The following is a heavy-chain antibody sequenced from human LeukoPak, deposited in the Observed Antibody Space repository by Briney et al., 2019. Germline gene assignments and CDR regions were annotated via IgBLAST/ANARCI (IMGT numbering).Heavy chain of an antibody. Sequence: SETLSLTCTVSGGSISSYYWSWIRQPPGKGLEWIGYIYYSGSTNYNPSLKSRVTISLDTSKNQFSLKLSSVTAADTAVYYCARITFVVEGYGMDVWGQGTTVTVSS. CDR2: IYYSGST. CDR1: GGSISSYY. J-gene: IGHJ6*02. CDR3: ARITFVVEGYGMDV. V-gene: IGHV4-59*01. D-gene: IGHD2-21*01.